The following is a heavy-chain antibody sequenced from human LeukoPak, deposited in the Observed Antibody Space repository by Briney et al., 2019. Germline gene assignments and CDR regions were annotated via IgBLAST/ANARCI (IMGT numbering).Heavy chain of an antibody. CDR3: ARGTAAAGRTFDY. D-gene: IGHD6-13*01. V-gene: IGHV3-21*05. CDR2: ISSSSSYI. CDR1: GFTFRDYN. Sequence: GGSLRLSCVASGFTFRDYNMDWVRQAPGKGLEWVSYISSSSSYIYYADSVKGRFTISRDNAKNSLYLQMNSLRAEDTAVYYCARGTAAAGRTFDYWGQGTLVTVSS. J-gene: IGHJ4*02.